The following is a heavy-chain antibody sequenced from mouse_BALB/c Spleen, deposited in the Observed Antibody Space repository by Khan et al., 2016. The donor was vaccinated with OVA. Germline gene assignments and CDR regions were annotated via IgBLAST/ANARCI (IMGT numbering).Heavy chain of an antibody. V-gene: IGHV1-7*01. J-gene: IGHJ2*01. CDR2: INPTSGFP. CDR3: ARDRIDY. CDR1: GYTFTTYW. Sequence: QVQLKESGAELAKPGASVKMSCKASGYTFTTYWMHWVKQRPGQGLEWIGYINPTSGFPDYNQKFKDKATLTADKSSSTAYMQLNSLTSDDSAVYYCARDRIDYWGQGTTLTVSS.